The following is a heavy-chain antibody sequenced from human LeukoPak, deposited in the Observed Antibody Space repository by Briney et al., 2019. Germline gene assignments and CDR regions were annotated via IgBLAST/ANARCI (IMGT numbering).Heavy chain of an antibody. CDR2: IKQDGSEK. J-gene: IGHJ5*02. CDR3: ARDGVPYYDFWSGLNWFDP. D-gene: IGHD3-3*01. Sequence: GGSLRLSCAASGFTFSSYWVSWVRQAPGKGLEWVANIKQDGSEKYYVDSVKGRFTISRDNAKNSLYLQMNSLRAEDTAVYYCARDGVPYYDFWSGLNWFDPWGQGTLVTVSS. V-gene: IGHV3-7*01. CDR1: GFTFSSYW.